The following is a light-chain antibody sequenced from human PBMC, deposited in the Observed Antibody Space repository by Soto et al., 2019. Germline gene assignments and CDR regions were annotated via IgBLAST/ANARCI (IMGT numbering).Light chain of an antibody. CDR1: QGINSD. CDR3: QQYNISPYT. Sequence: DVEMTQSPSALSVSLGDRATISCRASQGINSDLAWYQQKPGNAPKSLIYAASSLETGVPSRFSGSESGTDLTITISNLQPEDSATYYYQQYNISPYTFGGGTKVEIK. CDR2: AAS. J-gene: IGKJ4*01. V-gene: IGKV1D-16*01.